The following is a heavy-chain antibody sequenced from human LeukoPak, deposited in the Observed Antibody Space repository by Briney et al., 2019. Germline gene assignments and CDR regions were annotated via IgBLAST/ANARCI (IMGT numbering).Heavy chain of an antibody. D-gene: IGHD6-19*01. J-gene: IGHJ6*02. CDR2: ISSSSTYK. CDR1: GFTFSNYG. Sequence: VQPGGSRTLSCAASGFTFSNYGRDWVRQAPGKGLEWVSSISSSSTYKYYADSVKGRFTISRDNAKNSLYLQMNSLRAEDTAVYYCARDGSVRGYSSGWYVPNYYYYYGMDVWGQGTTVTVSS. CDR3: ARDGSVRGYSSGWYVPNYYYYYGMDV. V-gene: IGHV3-21*01.